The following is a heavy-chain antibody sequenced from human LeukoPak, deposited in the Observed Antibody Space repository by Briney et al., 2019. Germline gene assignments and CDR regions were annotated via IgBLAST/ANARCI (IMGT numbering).Heavy chain of an antibody. CDR3: ARASGPYNRLLSGP. Sequence: SETLSLTCTVSGGSISSGGYYWSWIRQPPGKGLEWIGYIYHSGSTYYNPSLKSRVTISVDRSKNQFSLKLSSVTAADTAVYYCARASGPYNRLLSGPWGQGTLVTVSS. D-gene: IGHD2-15*01. CDR2: IYHSGST. CDR1: GGSISSGGYY. V-gene: IGHV4-30-2*01. J-gene: IGHJ5*02.